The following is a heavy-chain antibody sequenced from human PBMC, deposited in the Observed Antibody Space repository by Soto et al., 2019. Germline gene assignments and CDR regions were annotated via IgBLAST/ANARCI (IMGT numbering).Heavy chain of an antibody. CDR3: ARSETAGHRGFDI. CDR2: IIPTFGTA. Sequence: QVQLVQSGAEVREPGSSVKVSCKASGGTFSSSAINWLRQAPGQGPEWMGGIIPTFGTANYIEQFRGRVTITADTSTSTAYMEVSSLTSEDTAMYFCARSETAGHRGFDIWGQGTMVTVSS. V-gene: IGHV1-69*06. D-gene: IGHD6-19*01. J-gene: IGHJ3*02. CDR1: GGTFSSSA.